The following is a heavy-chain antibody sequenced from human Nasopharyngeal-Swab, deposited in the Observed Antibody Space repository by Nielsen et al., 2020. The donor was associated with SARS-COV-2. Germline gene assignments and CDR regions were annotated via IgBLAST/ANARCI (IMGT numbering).Heavy chain of an antibody. J-gene: IGHJ6*02. CDR2: IYYTGST. V-gene: IGHV4-31*02. D-gene: IGHD6-13*01. CDR3: ARYPSSSWSSYGMDV. Sequence: PGKGLEWIGYIYYTGSTYCNPSLKSRVTISVGTSKNQFSLKLTSVTAADTAVYYCARYPSSSWSSYGMDVWGQGTTVTVSS.